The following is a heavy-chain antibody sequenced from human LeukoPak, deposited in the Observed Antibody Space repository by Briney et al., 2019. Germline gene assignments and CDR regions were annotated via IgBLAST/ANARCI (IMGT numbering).Heavy chain of an antibody. V-gene: IGHV3-73*01. D-gene: IGHD1-26*01. CDR2: IRSKANSYST. CDR1: GFTFSGSA. J-gene: IGHJ4*02. Sequence: GGSLRLSCAASGFTFSGSAMRWVRQASGKGLEWVGRIRSKANSYSTAYAASVKGRFTISTDDSKNTAYLQMNSLKTEDTAVYYCTRPGPTGANYWGQGTLVTVSS. CDR3: TRPGPTGANY.